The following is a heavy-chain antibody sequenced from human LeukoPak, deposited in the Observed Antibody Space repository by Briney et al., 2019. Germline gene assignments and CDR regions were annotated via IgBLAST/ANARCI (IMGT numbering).Heavy chain of an antibody. CDR3: ARDRRRELLHAFDI. CDR2: KYYSGST. V-gene: IGHV4-59*01. Sequence: PAETLSLTCTVSGGTISRNYWSWIRQPPGKGLEWIAYKYYSGSTNYNPSLKSRLTISVDAAKNQFSLKLSSVTAADTAVYYCARDRRRELLHAFDIWGQGTIVTVSS. J-gene: IGHJ3*02. D-gene: IGHD1-26*01. CDR1: GGTISRNY.